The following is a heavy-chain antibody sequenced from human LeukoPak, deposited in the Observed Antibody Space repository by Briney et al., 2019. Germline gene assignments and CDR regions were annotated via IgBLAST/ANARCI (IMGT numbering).Heavy chain of an antibody. J-gene: IGHJ4*02. CDR1: GYTFTSYG. CDR2: ISAYNGNT. D-gene: IGHD3-10*01. CDR3: ARRMVRGVDLYYFDY. V-gene: IGHV1-18*01. Sequence: ASVKVSCKASGYTFTSYGISWVRQAPGQGLEWMGWISAYNGNTNYAQKFQGRVTITADESTSTAYMELSSLRSEDTAVYYCARRMVRGVDLYYFDYWGQGTLVTVSS.